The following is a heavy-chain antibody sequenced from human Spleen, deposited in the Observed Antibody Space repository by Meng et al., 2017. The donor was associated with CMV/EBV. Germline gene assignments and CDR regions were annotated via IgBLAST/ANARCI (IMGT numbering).Heavy chain of an antibody. CDR2: ISGSGVAT. Sequence: GESLKISCAASGITFSNYAMSWVRQAPGKGPEWVSRISGSGVATWYADSVKGRFTISRDNAKNSLYLQMNSLRAEDTAVYYCAREAYGDYLDYWGQGTLVTVSS. CDR1: GITFSNYA. J-gene: IGHJ4*02. V-gene: IGHV3-23*01. D-gene: IGHD4-17*01. CDR3: AREAYGDYLDY.